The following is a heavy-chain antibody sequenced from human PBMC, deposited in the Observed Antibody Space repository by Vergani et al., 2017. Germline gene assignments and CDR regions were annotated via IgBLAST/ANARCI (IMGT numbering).Heavy chain of an antibody. CDR1: GFTFGDYA. J-gene: IGHJ4*02. CDR2: IRSKAYGGTT. CDR3: TRGGGYCSGGSCYSPEYYFDY. V-gene: IGHV3-49*04. D-gene: IGHD2-15*01. Sequence: EVQLVESGGGLVQPGRSLRLSCTASGFTFGDYAMSWVRQAPGKGLEWVGFIRSKAYGGTTEYAASVKGRFTISRDDSKSIAYLQMNSLKTEDTAVYYCTRGGGYCSGGSCYSPEYYFDYWGQGTLVTVSS.